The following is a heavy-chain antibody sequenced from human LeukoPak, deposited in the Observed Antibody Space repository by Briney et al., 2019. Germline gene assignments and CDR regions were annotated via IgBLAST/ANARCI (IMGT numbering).Heavy chain of an antibody. V-gene: IGHV1-18*01. CDR2: ISAYNGNT. D-gene: IGHD2-15*01. CDR3: ARDPDCSGGSCYYYYYYYMDV. J-gene: IGHJ6*03. CDR1: GYTFTSYG. Sequence: ASVKVSCKASGYTFTSYGISWVRQVPGQGLEWMGWISAYNGNTNYAQKLQGRVTMTTDTSTSTAYMELRSLRSDDTAVYYCARDPDCSGGSCYYYYYYYMDVWGKGTTVTVSS.